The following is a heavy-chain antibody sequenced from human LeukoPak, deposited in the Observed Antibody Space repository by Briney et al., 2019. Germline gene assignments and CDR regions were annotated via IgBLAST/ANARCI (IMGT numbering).Heavy chain of an antibody. J-gene: IGHJ5*02. CDR2: FSGASGRGA. CDR3: VRGNRCRDCGGWFDP. V-gene: IGHV3-23*01. Sequence: GGSLRLSCAASGVKLTTYAMSWVRQAPGKGLEWVATFSGASGRGAYCADSVRGRFTISRDDSKSTLYLKLNNLRVEDTALYYCVRGNRCRDCGGWFDPWGQGTLVTVSS. D-gene: IGHD2-21*02. CDR1: GVKLTTYA.